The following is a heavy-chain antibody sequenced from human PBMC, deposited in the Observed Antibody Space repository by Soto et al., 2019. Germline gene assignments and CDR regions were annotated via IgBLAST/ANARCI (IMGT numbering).Heavy chain of an antibody. V-gene: IGHV2-5*01. CDR3: AHSFDYDYVWGSYRRYNFDY. Sequence: SGPTLVNPTQTLTLTCTFSGFSLSTIGVGVGWIRQPPGKALEWLALIYWNDDKRYSPSLKSRLTITKDTSKNQVVLTMTNMDPVDTATYYCAHSFDYDYVWGSYRRYNFDYWGQGTLVTVSS. CDR1: GFSLSTIGVG. D-gene: IGHD3-16*02. CDR2: IYWNDDK. J-gene: IGHJ4*02.